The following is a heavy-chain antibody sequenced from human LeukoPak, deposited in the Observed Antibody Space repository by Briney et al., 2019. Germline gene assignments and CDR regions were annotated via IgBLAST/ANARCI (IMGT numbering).Heavy chain of an antibody. D-gene: IGHD6-19*01. CDR3: ARRIAVAEHFDY. CDR2: IYYSGST. CDR1: GGSTSSSSYY. V-gene: IGHV4-39*01. Sequence: PSETLSLTCTVSGGSTSSSSYYWGWIRQPPGKGLEWIGSIYYSGSTYYNPSLKSRVTISVDTSKNQFSLKLSSVTAADTAVYYCARRIAVAEHFDYWGQGTLVTVSS. J-gene: IGHJ4*02.